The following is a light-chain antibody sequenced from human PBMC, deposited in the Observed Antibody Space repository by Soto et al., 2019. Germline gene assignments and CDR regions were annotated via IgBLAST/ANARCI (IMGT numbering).Light chain of an antibody. CDR1: ESISRH. Sequence: DIQMTQSPSSVGDRVTITCRASESISRHLNWYQQKPGKAPNLLIYAASTLQNGVPSRFSGSGSGTDFTLTISSLQPEDFATYYCQQSYSTLSISFGQGTRLEIK. V-gene: IGKV1-39*01. CDR3: QQSYSTLSIS. CDR2: AAS. J-gene: IGKJ5*01.